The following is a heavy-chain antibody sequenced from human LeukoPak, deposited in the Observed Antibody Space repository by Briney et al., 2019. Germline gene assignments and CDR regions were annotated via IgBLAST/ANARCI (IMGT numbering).Heavy chain of an antibody. Sequence: PSETLSLTCTVSGGSISSGSYYWSWIRQPAGKGLEWIGRIYTSGSTNYNLSLKSRVTISVDTSKNQFSLKLSSVTAADTAVYYCARLYDSSGYYVDYWGQGTLVTVSS. CDR1: GGSISSGSYY. J-gene: IGHJ4*02. CDR3: ARLYDSSGYYVDY. V-gene: IGHV4-61*02. D-gene: IGHD3-22*01. CDR2: IYTSGST.